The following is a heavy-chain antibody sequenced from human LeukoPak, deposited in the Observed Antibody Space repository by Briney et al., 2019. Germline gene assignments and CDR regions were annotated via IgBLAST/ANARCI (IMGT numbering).Heavy chain of an antibody. D-gene: IGHD2-8*02. CDR1: GFTFSSYA. CDR3: ARDVGSLGASGAFDY. J-gene: IGHJ4*02. Sequence: HLGGSLRLSCAASGFTFSSYAMSWVRQAPGKGLEWVSAISGSGGSTYYADSVKGRFTISRDNSKNTLYLQMNSLRAEDTAVYYCARDVGSLGASGAFDYWGQGTLVTVSS. V-gene: IGHV3-23*01. CDR2: ISGSGGST.